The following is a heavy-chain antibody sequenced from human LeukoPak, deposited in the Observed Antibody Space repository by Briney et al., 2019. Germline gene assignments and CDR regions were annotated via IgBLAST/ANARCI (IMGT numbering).Heavy chain of an antibody. J-gene: IGHJ6*04. V-gene: IGHV3-7*01. CDR3: AELGITMIGGV. CDR1: GFTFTTYW. Sequence: PGESLRLSCAASGFTFTTYWMSWVRQFPGKGLEWVANINQDGTEKYYVDSVKGRFTISRDNAKNSLYLQMNSLRAEDTAVYYCAELGITMIGGVWGEGTTVTISS. D-gene: IGHD3-10*02. CDR2: INQDGTEK.